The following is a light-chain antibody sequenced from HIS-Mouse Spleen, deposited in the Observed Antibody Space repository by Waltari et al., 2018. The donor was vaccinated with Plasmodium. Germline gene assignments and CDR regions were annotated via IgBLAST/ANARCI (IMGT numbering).Light chain of an antibody. CDR3: YSTDSSGNHRV. V-gene: IGLV3-10*01. J-gene: IGLJ3*02. Sequence: SYELTQPPSVSVSPGQTSRITCSGDALPQKVAYWYQQKSGQAPLLVIYEDSKRPPGSPERFSGSSSGTMATLTISGAQVEDEADYYCYSTDSSGNHRVFGGGTKLTVL. CDR2: EDS. CDR1: ALPQKV.